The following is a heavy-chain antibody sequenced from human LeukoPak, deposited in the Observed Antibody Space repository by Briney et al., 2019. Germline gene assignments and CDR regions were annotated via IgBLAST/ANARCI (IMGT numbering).Heavy chain of an antibody. Sequence: SETLSLTCTVSGGSISSSYWSWIRQPPGKGLEWIGYFYYSVSTNYNPSLKSRVTMSVDTSKSQFSLKLISVTAADTAVYYCARGSTSPDYWGQGTLVTVSS. J-gene: IGHJ4*02. CDR1: GGSISSSY. D-gene: IGHD2-2*01. CDR3: ARGSTSPDY. V-gene: IGHV4-59*01. CDR2: FYYSVST.